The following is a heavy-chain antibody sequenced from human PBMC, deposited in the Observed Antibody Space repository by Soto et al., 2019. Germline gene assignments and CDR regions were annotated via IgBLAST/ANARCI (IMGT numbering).Heavy chain of an antibody. CDR3: ARTVMPVGNLAAFDH. J-gene: IGHJ4*02. V-gene: IGHV4-61*01. CDR2: IYNNGNT. D-gene: IGHD7-27*01. CDR1: GGSVSSVKYF. Sequence: QMQLQESGPGLVKPSETLSLTCNVSGGSVSSVKYFWSWIRQPPGKGLEWIAYIYNNGNTNYNPSLKSRGTISVDTSKNQCSLKLPSVTAADSAVYFCARTVMPVGNLAAFDHWGQGVLVTVSS.